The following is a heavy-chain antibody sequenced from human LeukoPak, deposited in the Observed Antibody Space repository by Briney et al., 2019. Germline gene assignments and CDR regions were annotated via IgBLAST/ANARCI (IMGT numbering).Heavy chain of an antibody. J-gene: IGHJ4*02. Sequence: GGSLRLSCAASGFTVSSNYMSWVRQAPGKGLEWVSVIYSGGSTYYTDSVKGRFTISRYNSKNTQYLQMNSLRAEDTSVYYCARDGDYYCSGSYYPVLFNCGQGTLVTVSS. CDR3: ARDGDYYCSGSYYPVLFN. CDR1: GFTVSSNY. V-gene: IGHV3-66*01. D-gene: IGHD3-10*01. CDR2: IYSGGST.